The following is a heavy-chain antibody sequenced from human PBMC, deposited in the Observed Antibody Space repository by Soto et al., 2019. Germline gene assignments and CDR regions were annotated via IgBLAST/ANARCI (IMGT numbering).Heavy chain of an antibody. Sequence: ASVKVSCKASGYTFTSYYMHWVRQAPGQGLEWMGIINPSGGSTSYAQKFQGRVTMTRDTSTSTVYMELSSLRSEDTAVYYCARDWPVVPAAAYYYYGMDVWGQGTTVTVSS. J-gene: IGHJ6*02. V-gene: IGHV1-46*01. CDR2: INPSGGST. CDR1: GYTFTSYY. CDR3: ARDWPVVPAAAYYYYGMDV. D-gene: IGHD2-2*01.